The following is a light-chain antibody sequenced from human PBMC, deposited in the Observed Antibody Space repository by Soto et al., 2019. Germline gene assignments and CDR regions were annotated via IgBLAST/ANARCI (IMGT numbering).Light chain of an antibody. CDR1: NIGSKS. J-gene: IGLJ2*01. CDR2: YDS. V-gene: IGLV3-21*04. Sequence: SYELTQPPSVSVAPGKTARITCGGNNIGSKSVHWYQQKPGQAPVLVIYYDSDRPSGIPERFSGSNSGNTATLTISRVEDGDEADYYCQVWDSSSDHPLFGGGTKVTVL. CDR3: QVWDSSSDHPL.